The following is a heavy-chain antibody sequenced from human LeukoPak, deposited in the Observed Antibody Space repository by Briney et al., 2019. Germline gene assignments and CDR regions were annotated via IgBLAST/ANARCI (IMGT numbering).Heavy chain of an antibody. D-gene: IGHD6-13*01. Sequence: GGSLRLSCAASGFTFSSYGMHWVRQAPGKGLEWVAVISYDGSNKYYADSVKGRFTISRDNSKNTLYLQMNSLRAEDTAVYYCAKHPSWENIDYWGQGTLVTVSS. J-gene: IGHJ4*02. CDR3: AKHPSWENIDY. CDR1: GFTFSSYG. CDR2: ISYDGSNK. V-gene: IGHV3-30*18.